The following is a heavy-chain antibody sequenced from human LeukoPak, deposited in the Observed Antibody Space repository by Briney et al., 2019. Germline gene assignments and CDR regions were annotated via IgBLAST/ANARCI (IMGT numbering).Heavy chain of an antibody. CDR2: INHSGST. V-gene: IGHV4-34*01. D-gene: IGHD1-26*01. CDR1: GGSFSGYY. J-gene: IGHJ4*02. Sequence: NPSETLSLTCAVYGGSFSGYYWSWIRQPPGKGLEWIGEINHSGSTNYNPSLKSRVTISVDTSKNQFSLKLSSVTAADTAVYYCARGGGNYYRGMNYWGQGTLVTVSS. CDR3: ARGGGNYYRGMNY.